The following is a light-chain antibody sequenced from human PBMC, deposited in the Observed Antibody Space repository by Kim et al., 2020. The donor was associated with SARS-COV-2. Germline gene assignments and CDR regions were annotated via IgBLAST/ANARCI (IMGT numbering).Light chain of an antibody. J-gene: IGLJ3*02. V-gene: IGLV1-44*01. Sequence: QSVLTQPPSASGTPGQRVPISCSGSSSNIGSNTVNWYQQLPGTAPKLLIYNNNQRPSGVPDRFSGSKSGTSASLAISGLQSEDEADYYCATWDDSLNGVFGGGTKLTVL. CDR1: SSNIGSNT. CDR3: ATWDDSLNGV. CDR2: NNN.